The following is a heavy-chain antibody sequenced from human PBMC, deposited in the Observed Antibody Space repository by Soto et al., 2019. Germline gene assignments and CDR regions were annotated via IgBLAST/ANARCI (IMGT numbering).Heavy chain of an antibody. CDR1: GYTFTSYG. CDR2: ISAYNGNT. Sequence: ASVKVSCKASGYTFTSYGISWVRQAPGQGLEWMGWISAYNGNTNYAQKFQGRVTITRDTSAITAYMELSSLRSEDTAVYYCARDWTHYDSSGPGDYWGQGTLVTVSS. CDR3: ARDWTHYDSSGPGDY. V-gene: IGHV1-18*04. D-gene: IGHD3-22*01. J-gene: IGHJ4*02.